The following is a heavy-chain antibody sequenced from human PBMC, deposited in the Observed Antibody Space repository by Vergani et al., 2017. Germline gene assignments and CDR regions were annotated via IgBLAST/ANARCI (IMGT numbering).Heavy chain of an antibody. Sequence: QVQLQQWGPGLVKPSETLSLTCTVSGGSISSSSYYWGWIRQPPGKGLEWIGSIYYSGSTYYNPSLKSRVTISVDTSKNQFSLKLSSVTAADTAVYYCARVVEEYYFDYWGQGTLVTVSS. V-gene: IGHV4-39*07. J-gene: IGHJ4*02. CDR1: GGSISSSSYY. D-gene: IGHD2-2*01. CDR3: ARVVEEYYFDY. CDR2: IYYSGST.